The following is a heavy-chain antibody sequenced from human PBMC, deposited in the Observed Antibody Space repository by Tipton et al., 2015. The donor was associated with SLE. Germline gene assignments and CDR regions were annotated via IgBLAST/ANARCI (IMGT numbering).Heavy chain of an antibody. CDR2: IYSGGST. CDR3: ARGAGTHFDY. J-gene: IGHJ4*02. V-gene: IGHV3-66*01. D-gene: IGHD6-19*01. Sequence: SGFTVSSNYMSWVRQAPGKGLEWVSVIYSGGSTYYADSVKGRFTISRDNSKNTLYLQMNSLRAEDTAVYYCARGAGTHFDYWGQGTLVTVSS. CDR1: GFTVSSNY.